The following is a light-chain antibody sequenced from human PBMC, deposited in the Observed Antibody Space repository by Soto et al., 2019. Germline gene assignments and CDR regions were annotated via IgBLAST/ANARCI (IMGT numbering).Light chain of an antibody. Sequence: EIVLTQSPDTLSLSPGERPTLSCRASQTVSSNYLAWCQQRTGQAPRLLIYGASTRAAGIQDRFSGSGSGTDFTLNITRLQTEESAVYVCQQYTGPPTTFGKGTRREI. CDR2: GAS. CDR1: QTVSSNY. CDR3: QQYTGPPTT. J-gene: IGKJ5*01. V-gene: IGKV3-20*01.